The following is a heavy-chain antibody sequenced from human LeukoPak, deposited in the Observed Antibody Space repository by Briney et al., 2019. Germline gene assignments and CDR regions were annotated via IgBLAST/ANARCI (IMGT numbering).Heavy chain of an antibody. CDR2: INHSGST. V-gene: IGHV4-34*01. CDR3: ARVRGIAAAGRRRAFDY. J-gene: IGHJ4*02. D-gene: IGHD6-13*01. CDR1: GGSFSGYY. Sequence: SETLSLTCAVYGGSFSGYYWSWIRQPPGKGLEWIGEINHSGSTNYNPSLKSRVTISVDTSKNQFSLKLSSVTAADTAVYYCARVRGIAAAGRRRAFDYWGQGTLVTVSS.